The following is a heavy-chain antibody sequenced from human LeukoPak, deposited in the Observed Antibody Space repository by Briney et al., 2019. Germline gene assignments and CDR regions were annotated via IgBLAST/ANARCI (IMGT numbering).Heavy chain of an antibody. J-gene: IGHJ4*02. CDR3: ARENSGSYREFDY. V-gene: IGHV4-4*07. CDR1: GGSISSYY. D-gene: IGHD1-26*01. Sequence: SETLSLTCTVSGGSISSYYWSWIRQPAGKGLEWIGRIYTSGSTNYNASLKSRVSMSVDTSKNQFSLKLSSVTAADTAVFYCARENSGSYREFDYWGQGALVTVSS. CDR2: IYTSGST.